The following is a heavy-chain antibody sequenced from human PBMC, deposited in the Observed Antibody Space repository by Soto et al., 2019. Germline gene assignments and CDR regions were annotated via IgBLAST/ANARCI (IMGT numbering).Heavy chain of an antibody. Sequence: VELVESGGGLVQPGGSLTLACAASGFNFKTYEMNWVRQAPGKGLEWISYISVSGRTIYYADSVQGRVNISRDNAKNLVFLQMNSLRAEDTAVYHCERRAPIYYDALTGYEEAGMDVWGQGTTVTVSS. CDR3: ERRAPIYYDALTGYEEAGMDV. D-gene: IGHD3-9*01. CDR2: ISVSGRTI. V-gene: IGHV3-48*03. J-gene: IGHJ6*02. CDR1: GFNFKTYE.